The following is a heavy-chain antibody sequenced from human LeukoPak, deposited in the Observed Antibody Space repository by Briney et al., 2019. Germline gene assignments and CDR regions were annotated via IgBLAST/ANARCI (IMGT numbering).Heavy chain of an antibody. CDR2: INHSGST. CDR3: AYKLAPGGGFDY. Sequence: PSETLSLTCTVYGGSFSGYYWSWIRQAPGKGLEWIGEINHSGSTNYNPSLESRVTIALDTSKNQFSLNLSSVTAADTAVYYCAYKLAPGGGFDYWGQGTLVTVSS. D-gene: IGHD3-10*01. J-gene: IGHJ4*02. V-gene: IGHV4-34*01. CDR1: GGSFSGYY.